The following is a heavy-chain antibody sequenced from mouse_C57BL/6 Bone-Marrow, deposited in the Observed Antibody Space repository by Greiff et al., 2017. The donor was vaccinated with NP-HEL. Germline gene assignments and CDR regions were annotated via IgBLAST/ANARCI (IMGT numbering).Heavy chain of an antibody. D-gene: IGHD2-4*01. CDR1: GSTFTSSG. Sequence: VQLQESGAELARPGASVKLSCKASGSTFTSSGISWVKQRTGQGLEWIGEIYPRSGNTYYNEKFKGKATLTADKSSSTADMELRSLTTEGSAVYFCARRGIKRGFAYWGQGTLVTVAA. CDR3: ARRGIKRGFAY. V-gene: IGHV1-81*01. CDR2: IYPRSGNT. J-gene: IGHJ3*01.